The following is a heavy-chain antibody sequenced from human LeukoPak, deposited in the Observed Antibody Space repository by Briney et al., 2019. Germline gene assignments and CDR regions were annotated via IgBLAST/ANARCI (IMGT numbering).Heavy chain of an antibody. CDR2: ISSDGGTK. V-gene: IGHV3-30*18. D-gene: IGHD3/OR15-3a*01. Sequence: PGGSLRLSCTASGFTFSSYSLNWVRQAPGRGLEWVAVISSDGGTKFYVDSVKGRFTISRDNSKNSVYLQMSSLRVEDTAVYYCAKDGGTGLGTFDYWGQGTLVTVSS. CDR1: GFTFSSYS. J-gene: IGHJ4*02. CDR3: AKDGGTGLGTFDY.